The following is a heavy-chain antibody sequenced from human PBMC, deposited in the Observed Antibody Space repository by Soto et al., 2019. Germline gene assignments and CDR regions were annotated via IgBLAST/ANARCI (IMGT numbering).Heavy chain of an antibody. CDR3: ARESEDLTSNFDY. J-gene: IGHJ4*02. CDR1: GFTFSRSA. CDR2: ISSTTNYI. V-gene: IGHV3-21*06. Sequence: SLRLSCAASGFTFSRSAMNWVRQAPGKGLEWVSSISSTTNYIYYGDSMKGRFTISRDNAKNSLYLEMNSLRAEDTAVYYCARESEDLTSNFDYWGQGTLVTVS.